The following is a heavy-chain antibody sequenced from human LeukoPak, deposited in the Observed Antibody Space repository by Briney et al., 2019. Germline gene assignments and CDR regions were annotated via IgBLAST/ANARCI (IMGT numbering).Heavy chain of an antibody. CDR3: AIEATVTTSLAFDI. CDR2: ISSSSSTI. V-gene: IGHV3-48*04. CDR1: GFIFSSYG. Sequence: GGSLRLSCAPSGFIFSSYGMHWVRQAPGKGLEWVSYISSSSSTICYADSVKGRFTISRDNAKNSLYLQMNSLRAEDTAVYYCAIEATVTTSLAFDIWGQGTMVTVSS. D-gene: IGHD4-17*01. J-gene: IGHJ3*02.